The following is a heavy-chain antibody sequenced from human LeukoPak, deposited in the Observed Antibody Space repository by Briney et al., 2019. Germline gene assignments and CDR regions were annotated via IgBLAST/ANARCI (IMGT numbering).Heavy chain of an antibody. CDR1: GYTFTSYG. CDR3: ARKEPLVTGTTDDY. Sequence: ASVKVSCKASGYTFTSYGISWVRQAPGQGLEWMGWISAYNGITNYAQKLQGRVTMTTDTSTSTAYMELRSLRSDDTAVYYCARKEPLVTGTTDDYWGQGTLVTVSS. V-gene: IGHV1-18*01. J-gene: IGHJ4*02. D-gene: IGHD1-20*01. CDR2: ISAYNGIT.